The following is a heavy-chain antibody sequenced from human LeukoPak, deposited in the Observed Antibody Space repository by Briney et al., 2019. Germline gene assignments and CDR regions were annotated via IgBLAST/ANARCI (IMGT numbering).Heavy chain of an antibody. CDR3: ARTIVVATTSFDY. D-gene: IGHD1-26*01. CDR1: GGSISSSSYY. J-gene: IGHJ4*02. Sequence: PSETLSLTCTVSGGSISSSSYYWGWIRQPPGKGLEWIGSIYYSGSTYYNPSLKSRVTISVDTSKNQFSLKLSSVTAADTAVYYCARTIVVATTSFDYWGQGTLVTVSS. V-gene: IGHV4-39*01. CDR2: IYYSGST.